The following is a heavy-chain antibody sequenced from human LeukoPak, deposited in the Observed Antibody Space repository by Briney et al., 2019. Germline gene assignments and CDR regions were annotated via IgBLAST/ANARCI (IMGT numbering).Heavy chain of an antibody. D-gene: IGHD1-26*01. Sequence: SETLSLTCTVSGGSISSYYWSWSRQPAGKGLEWIGRIYTSGSTNYNPSLKSRVTMSVDTSKNQFSLKLSSVTAADTAVYYCRGGSYVGGYDYWGQGTLVTVSS. J-gene: IGHJ4*02. CDR1: GGSISSYY. CDR3: RGGSYVGGYDY. V-gene: IGHV4-4*07. CDR2: IYTSGST.